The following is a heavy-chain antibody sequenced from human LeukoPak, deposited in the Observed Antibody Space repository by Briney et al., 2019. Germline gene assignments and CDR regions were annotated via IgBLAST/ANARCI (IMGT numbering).Heavy chain of an antibody. CDR3: ARDFGGNHWYNWFDP. CDR1: GFTLSTYG. CDR2: ISYDGTNY. J-gene: IGHJ5*02. Sequence: GGSLRLSCAASGFTLSTYGMPWVRQAPGKGLEWVAMISYDGTNYRYTDSVKGRFTISRDNSKNTLYLQMNSLRPEDTAVYYCARDFGGNHWYNWFDPWGQGTLVTVSS. V-gene: IGHV3-30*03. D-gene: IGHD2-8*02.